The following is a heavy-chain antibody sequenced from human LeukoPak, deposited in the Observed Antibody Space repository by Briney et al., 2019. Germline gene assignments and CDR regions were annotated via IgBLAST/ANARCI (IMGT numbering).Heavy chain of an antibody. V-gene: IGHV4-59*08. Sequence: PESLSLTCTVAGPSINNSYCSWIRHPLGERLEWNVYIHYSGSTDYSPSLKSRVTISVDTSKNHFSLKLSSVTAADTAVYYCARRSSSWDDGWFDPWGQGTLVTVSS. CDR3: ARRSSSWDDGWFDP. J-gene: IGHJ5*02. CDR1: GPSINNSY. D-gene: IGHD6-13*01. CDR2: IHYSGST.